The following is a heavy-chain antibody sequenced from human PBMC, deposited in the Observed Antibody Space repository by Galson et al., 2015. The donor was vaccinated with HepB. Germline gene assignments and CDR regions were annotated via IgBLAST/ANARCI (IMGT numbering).Heavy chain of an antibody. CDR2: INQDGSSK. CDR1: GFTFSSYW. D-gene: IGHD3-10*01. CDR3: ARRISLVRGIITRPDYYYGMDV. Sequence: SLRLSCAASGFTFSSYWMNWVRQAPGKGLEWVAHINQDGSSKYYVDSVKGRFTIPRDNAKNSLYLQMDSLRAEDTAVYYCARRISLVRGIITRPDYYYGMDVWGQGTAVTVAS. J-gene: IGHJ6*02. V-gene: IGHV3-7*03.